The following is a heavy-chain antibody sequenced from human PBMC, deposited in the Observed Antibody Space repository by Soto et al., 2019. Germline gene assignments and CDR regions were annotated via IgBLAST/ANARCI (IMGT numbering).Heavy chain of an antibody. V-gene: IGHV3-72*01. D-gene: IGHD7-27*01. CDR1: GFTLSDHY. J-gene: IGHJ6*02. CDR3: TRGAGEHQKLVSYYYGLVV. CDR2: TRNKANSYTT. Sequence: EVQLVESGGGLVQPGGSLRLSCAASGFTLSDHYMDWVRQAPGKGLEWVGRTRNKANSYTTVYAASVKGRFTISRDGSENSLYLQMNSLKTDDTAVYYCTRGAGEHQKLVSYYYGLVVWGLGTTVTVSS.